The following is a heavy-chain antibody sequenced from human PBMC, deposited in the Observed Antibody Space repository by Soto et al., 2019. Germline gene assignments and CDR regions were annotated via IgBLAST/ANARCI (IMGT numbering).Heavy chain of an antibody. CDR2: ISPNSGNI. Sequence: QVHLVQSGAEVKKPGASVNVSCKTSGYTFTRNGISWVRQAPGQGLEWMGWISPNSGNIKYAQKLQGRVIMTTDTSTSTAYMEVRSLRSDDTAVYYCVKDRDSNSWPSRDVWGPGTTVTVSS. D-gene: IGHD3-22*01. CDR3: VKDRDSNSWPSRDV. V-gene: IGHV1-18*01. J-gene: IGHJ6*02. CDR1: GYTFTRNG.